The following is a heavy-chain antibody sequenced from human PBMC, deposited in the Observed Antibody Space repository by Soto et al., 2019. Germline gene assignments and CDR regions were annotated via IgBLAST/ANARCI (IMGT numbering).Heavy chain of an antibody. D-gene: IGHD3-9*01. Sequence: QVQLVQSGAEVKKPGASVKVSCKASGYTFTSYAMHWVRQAPGQRLEWMGGINAGNGNTKYSQKFQGRVTITRDKSARTAYMELSSMRSEDTAVYYCAREMGDILTGYAFDIWGQGTMVTVSS. CDR3: AREMGDILTGYAFDI. J-gene: IGHJ3*02. CDR1: GYTFTSYA. V-gene: IGHV1-3*01. CDR2: INAGNGNT.